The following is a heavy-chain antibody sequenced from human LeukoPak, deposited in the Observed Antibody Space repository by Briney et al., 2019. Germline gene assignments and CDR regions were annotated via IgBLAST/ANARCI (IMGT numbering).Heavy chain of an antibody. CDR1: GASITSTY. J-gene: IGHJ4*02. Sequence: SETLSLTCTVSGASITSTYWTWIRQPPGKGLESIGYIYYTGDTNYNPSLNSRVTISLDTSTSQFSLTLRSVTAADTAVYYCTKGTRVPYSWGQGILVTVSS. V-gene: IGHV4-59*01. CDR3: TKGTRVPYS. D-gene: IGHD4-17*01. CDR2: IYYTGDT.